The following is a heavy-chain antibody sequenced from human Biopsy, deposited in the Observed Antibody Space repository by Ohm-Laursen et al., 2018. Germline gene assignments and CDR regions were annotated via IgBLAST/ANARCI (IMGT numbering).Heavy chain of an antibody. CDR1: GGSINSYY. D-gene: IGHD3-16*01. J-gene: IGHJ4*02. CDR2: IYYTGST. V-gene: IGHV4-59*08. CDR3: ARRDYRNGFKFDF. Sequence: SETLSLTCTVSGGSINSYYRSWIRQPPGKGLEWIGYIYYTGSTNYSPSLESRVIMSVDTSKNQFSLRLSSVTAADTAVYYCARRDYRNGFKFDFWGQGTLVTVSS.